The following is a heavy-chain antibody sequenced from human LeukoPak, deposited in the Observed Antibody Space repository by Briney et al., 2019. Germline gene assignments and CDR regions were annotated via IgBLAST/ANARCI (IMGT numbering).Heavy chain of an antibody. CDR3: TRDSVGDSYADY. CDR2: IKQDGSEK. D-gene: IGHD5-18*01. Sequence: GSLRLSCAASGFTFSSYWMYWVRQAPGKGLEWVANIKQDGSEKYYVDSVKGRFTISRDNAKNSLYLQMNSLRAEDTAVYYCTRDSVGDSYADYWGQGTLVTVSS. CDR1: GFTFSSYW. V-gene: IGHV3-7*03. J-gene: IGHJ4*02.